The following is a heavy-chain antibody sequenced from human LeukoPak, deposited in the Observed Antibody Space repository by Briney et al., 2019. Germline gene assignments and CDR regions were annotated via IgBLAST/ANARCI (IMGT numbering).Heavy chain of an antibody. J-gene: IGHJ4*02. CDR3: ARHKRPRLWLEKGYFDY. CDR2: IYHSGST. Sequence: PSETLSLTCTVSGDPISRGGYYSSWIRQPPGKGLEWIGYIYHSGSTYYNPSLKSRVTISVDTSKNQFSLKLSSVTAADTAVYYCARHKRPRLWLEKGYFDYWGQGTLVTVSS. V-gene: IGHV4-30-2*01. CDR1: GDPISRGGYY. D-gene: IGHD6-19*01.